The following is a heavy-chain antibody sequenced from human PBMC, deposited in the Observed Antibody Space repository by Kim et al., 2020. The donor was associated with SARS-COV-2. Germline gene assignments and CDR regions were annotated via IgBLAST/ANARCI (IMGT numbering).Heavy chain of an antibody. V-gene: IGHV1-8*01. Sequence: ASVKVFCRAFEYTFNTYDLNWVRQTPGQGLECLGWMNPNIENTGYAQKFQGRITMTRNSSISTAYMELRDLRSDDTAVYYCARSRGETTLDGFDVWGQGTVVTVTS. CDR2: MNPNIENT. CDR3: ARSRGETTLDGFDV. CDR1: EYTFNTYD. D-gene: IGHD3-10*01. J-gene: IGHJ3*01.